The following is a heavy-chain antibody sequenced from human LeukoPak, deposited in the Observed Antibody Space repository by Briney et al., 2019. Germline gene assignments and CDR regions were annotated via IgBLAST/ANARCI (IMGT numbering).Heavy chain of an antibody. CDR3: ARDIAIAGTHYYYGMDV. Sequence: GGSLRLSCAASGFTFSDYYMSWIRQAPGKGLEWVSYISSSGSTIYYADSVKGRFTISRDNAKNSLYLQMNSLRAEDTAVYYCARDIAIAGTHYYYGMDVWGQGTTVTVSS. CDR1: GFTFSDYY. V-gene: IGHV3-11*01. J-gene: IGHJ6*02. D-gene: IGHD6-19*01. CDR2: ISSSGSTI.